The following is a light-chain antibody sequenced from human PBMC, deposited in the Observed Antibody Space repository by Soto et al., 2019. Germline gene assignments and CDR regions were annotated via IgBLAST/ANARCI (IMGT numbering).Light chain of an antibody. V-gene: IGKV1-12*01. CDR3: QQAFRFPHT. CDR1: QAINGW. Sequence: DLQMTQSPFSLSASVGDRVTITCRASQAINGWLAWYQQKPGKAPQLLISVASRLERGVPSRFSGSGAGTEFTLTVTNLQPEDFATYYCQQAFRFPHTFGQGTKLEF. CDR2: VAS. J-gene: IGKJ2*01.